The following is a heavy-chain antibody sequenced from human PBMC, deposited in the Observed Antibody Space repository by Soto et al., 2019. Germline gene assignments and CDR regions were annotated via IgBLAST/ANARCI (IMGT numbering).Heavy chain of an antibody. J-gene: IGHJ6*02. CDR1: GGTFSSYA. CDR2: IIPIFGTA. V-gene: IGHV1-69*12. CDR3: ARGAAAGWLPRRGMDV. D-gene: IGHD5-12*01. Sequence: QVQLVQSGAEVKKPGSSLKVSCKASGGTFSSYAISWVRQAPGQGLEWMGGIIPIFGTANYAQKFQGRVTITADESTSTAYMELSRLRAEDTAVYYCARGAAAGWLPRRGMDVWGQGTTLTVSS.